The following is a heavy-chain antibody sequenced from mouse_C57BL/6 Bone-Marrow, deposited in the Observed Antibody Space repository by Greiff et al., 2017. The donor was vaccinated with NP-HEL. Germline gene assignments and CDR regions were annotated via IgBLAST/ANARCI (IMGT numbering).Heavy chain of an antibody. J-gene: IGHJ2*01. D-gene: IGHD2-3*01. Sequence: EVQVVESGGGLVQSGRSLRLSCATSGFTFSDFYMEWVRQAPGKGLEWIAASRNKANDYTTEYSASVKGRFIVSRDTSPSILYLQMNALRAEDTAIYYCARDHDGFDYWGQGTTLTVSS. CDR1: GFTFSDFY. CDR2: SRNKANDYTT. CDR3: ARDHDGFDY. V-gene: IGHV7-1*01.